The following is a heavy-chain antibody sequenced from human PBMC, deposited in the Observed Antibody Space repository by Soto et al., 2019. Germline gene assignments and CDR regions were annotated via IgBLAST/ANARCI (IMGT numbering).Heavy chain of an antibody. Sequence: EVQLVESGGGLIQPGGSLRLSCAASGFTVSSNYMSWVRQAPGKGLEWVSVIYSGGSTYYATSVKGRFTIAKDNSKNTLDLQMNSPRAEDTAVYYCARDRVESGYPEYFQHWGQGTLVTVSS. J-gene: IGHJ1*01. V-gene: IGHV3-53*01. CDR3: ARDRVESGYPEYFQH. D-gene: IGHD3-22*01. CDR2: IYSGGST. CDR1: GFTVSSNY.